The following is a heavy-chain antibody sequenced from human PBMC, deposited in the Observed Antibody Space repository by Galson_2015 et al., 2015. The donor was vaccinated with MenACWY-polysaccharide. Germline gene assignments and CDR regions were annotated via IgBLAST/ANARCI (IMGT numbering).Heavy chain of an antibody. CDR1: GFTFSSFD. Sequence: SLRLSCAASGFTFSSFDMNWVRQAPGKGLEWVSVISGSGDRPYYADSVKGRFTISRDNSKNTLYLQMNSLRVEDTAVYYCAKDDSSGPLHHWGQGTLVTVSS. CDR2: ISGSGDRP. D-gene: IGHD6-19*01. CDR3: AKDDSSGPLHH. V-gene: IGHV3-23*01. J-gene: IGHJ5*02.